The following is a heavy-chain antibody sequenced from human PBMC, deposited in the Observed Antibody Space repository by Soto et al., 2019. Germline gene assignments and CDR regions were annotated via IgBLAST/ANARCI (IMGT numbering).Heavy chain of an antibody. CDR3: ASGYGWAFDS. D-gene: IGHD3-16*01. J-gene: IGHJ3*02. V-gene: IGHV4-59*08. Sequence: QVQLQESGPGLVKPSETLSLTCTVSGGSISSYYWSWIRQPPGKGLEWLGYIYYSGRTNDNPSLKRRVTLSVATTRRQYTLMQSSETAADTAVYYGASGYGWAFDSGGQGTMGSVSS. CDR1: GGSISSYY. CDR2: IYYSGRT.